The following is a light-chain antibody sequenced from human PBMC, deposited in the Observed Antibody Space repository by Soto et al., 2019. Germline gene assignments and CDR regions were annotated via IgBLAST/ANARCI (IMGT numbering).Light chain of an antibody. Sequence: EIVLTQSPGTLSFSPGEKATLSXTAXEPGSTSFLAWYQQKRGQPPRLLIYGASTRATGVPDRFSGSGSGTDFTLTISELDPEDFAVYYCQVYHWSLTWTFGPGTKVDI. J-gene: IGKJ1*01. CDR1: EPGSTSF. V-gene: IGKV3-20*01. CDR2: GAS. CDR3: QVYHWSLTWT.